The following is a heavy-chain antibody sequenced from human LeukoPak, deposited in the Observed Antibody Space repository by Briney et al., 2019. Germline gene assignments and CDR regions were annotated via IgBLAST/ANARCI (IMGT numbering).Heavy chain of an antibody. CDR3: ARLTGYSSESWFDP. CDR2: IYYSGST. V-gene: IGHV4-59*01. D-gene: IGHD3-9*01. J-gene: IGHJ5*02. Sequence: SETLSLTCTVSGGSISSYYWSWIRQPPGKGLEWIGYIYYSGSTNYNPSLKSRVTISVHTSKNQFSLKLSSVTAADTAVYYCARLTGYSSESWFDPWGQGTLVTVAS. CDR1: GGSISSYY.